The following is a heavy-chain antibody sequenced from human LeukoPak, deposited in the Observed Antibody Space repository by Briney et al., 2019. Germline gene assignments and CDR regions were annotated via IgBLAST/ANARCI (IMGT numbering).Heavy chain of an antibody. V-gene: IGHV4-39*07. CDR2: IYYSGST. CDR1: GGSISSSSYY. CDR3: ARDPPRTYYDSSGYYRDAFDI. Sequence: SETLSLTCTVSGGSISSSSYYWGWIRQPPGKGLEWIGSIYYSGSTYYNPSLKSRVTISVDTSKNQCSLRLSSVTAADTAVYYCARDPPRTYYDSSGYYRDAFDIWGQGTMVTVSS. D-gene: IGHD3-22*01. J-gene: IGHJ3*02.